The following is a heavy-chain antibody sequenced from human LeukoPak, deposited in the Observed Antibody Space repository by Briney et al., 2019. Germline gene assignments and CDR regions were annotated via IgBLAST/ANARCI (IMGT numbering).Heavy chain of an antibody. J-gene: IGHJ4*02. CDR2: IYHSGST. Sequence: SGTLSLTCAVSGGSISSSNWWSWVRQPPGKGLEWIGEIYHSGSTNYNPSLNSRVTISVDKSKNQFSLKLSSVTAADTAVYYCARVGTLEWLVSYYFDYWGQGTLVTVSS. CDR1: GGSISSSNW. V-gene: IGHV4-4*02. D-gene: IGHD6-19*01. CDR3: ARVGTLEWLVSYYFDY.